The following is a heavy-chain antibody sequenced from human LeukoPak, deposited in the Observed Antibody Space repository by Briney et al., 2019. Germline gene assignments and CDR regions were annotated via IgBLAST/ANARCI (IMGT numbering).Heavy chain of an antibody. J-gene: IGHJ5*02. D-gene: IGHD4-23*01. CDR3: ARASPTVGNWFDP. V-gene: IGHV3-11*01. CDR2: ISSSGSTI. CDR1: GFTFSDYY. Sequence: GGSLRLSCAASGFTFSDYYMGWIRQAPGKGLEWVSYISSSGSTIYYADSVKGRFTISRDNAKNSLYLQMNSLRAEDTAVYYCARASPTVGNWFDPWGQGTLVTVSS.